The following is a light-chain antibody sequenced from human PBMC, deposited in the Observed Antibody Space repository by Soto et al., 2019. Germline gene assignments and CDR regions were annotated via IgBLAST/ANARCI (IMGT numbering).Light chain of an antibody. Sequence: QSALTQPASVSGSPGQSITISCTGTSSDVGGYNYVSWYQQHPGKAPKLMIYDVSKRPSGVSNRFSGSKSGNTASLTISGLQAEDEAEYYCRSYTSSSTLVVFGGGTKLTVL. J-gene: IGLJ2*01. V-gene: IGLV2-14*03. CDR1: SSDVGGYNY. CDR3: RSYTSSSTLVV. CDR2: DVS.